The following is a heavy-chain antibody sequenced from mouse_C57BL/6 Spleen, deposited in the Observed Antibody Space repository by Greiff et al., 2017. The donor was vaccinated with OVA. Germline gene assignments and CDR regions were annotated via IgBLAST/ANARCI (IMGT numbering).Heavy chain of an antibody. CDR2: ISSGGSYT. V-gene: IGHV5-6*01. D-gene: IGHD2-1*01. Sequence: EVQLVESGGDLVRPGGSLNLSCAASGFTFSSYGMSWVRQTPDKRLEWVATISSGGSYTYYPDSVKGRFTISRDNAKNTLYLQMSSLKSEDTAMYYCARNLYYDYAMDYWGQGTSVTVSS. J-gene: IGHJ4*01. CDR1: GFTFSSYG. CDR3: ARNLYYDYAMDY.